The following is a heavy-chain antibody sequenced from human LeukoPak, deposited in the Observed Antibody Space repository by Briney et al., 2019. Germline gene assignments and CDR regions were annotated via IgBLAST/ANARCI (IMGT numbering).Heavy chain of an antibody. J-gene: IGHJ4*02. CDR2: IIPILGIA. V-gene: IGHV1-69*04. CDR1: GGTFSSYA. D-gene: IGHD6-13*01. CDR3: ARGFPGIAAAGTGDY. Sequence: GASVKVSCKASGGTFSSYAISWVRQAPGQGLEWMGRIIPILGIANYAQKFQGRVTITADKSTSTAYMELSSLRSEDTAVYYCARGFPGIAAAGTGDYWGQGTLVTASS.